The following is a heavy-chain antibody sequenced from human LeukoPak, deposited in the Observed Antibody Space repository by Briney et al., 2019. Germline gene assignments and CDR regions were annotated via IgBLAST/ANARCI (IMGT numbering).Heavy chain of an antibody. J-gene: IGHJ6*02. V-gene: IGHV3-30*18. CDR2: ISYDGSNK. Sequence: SGGSLRLSCAASGFTFSSYGTHWVRQAPGKGLEWVAVISYDGSNKYYADSVKGRFTISRDNSKNTLYLQMNSLRAEDTAVYYCAKRYDPYYGMGVWGQGTTVTVSS. CDR1: GFTFSSYG. CDR3: AKRYDPYYGMGV. D-gene: IGHD1-1*01.